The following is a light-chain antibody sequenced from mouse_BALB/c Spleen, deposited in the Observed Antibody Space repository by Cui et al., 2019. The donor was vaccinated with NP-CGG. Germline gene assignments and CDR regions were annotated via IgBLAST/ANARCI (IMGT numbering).Light chain of an antibody. CDR1: TGAVTTSNY. V-gene: IGLV1*01. CDR3: ALWYSNHWV. CDR2: GTN. Sequence: QAVVTQESALTTSPGETVTLTCRSSTGAVTTSNYANWFQEKPDHLFTGLIGGTNNRAPGVPPRFSGSLIGDKAALTITGAQTEDEAIYFCALWYSNHWVFGGGTKLTVL. J-gene: IGLJ1*01.